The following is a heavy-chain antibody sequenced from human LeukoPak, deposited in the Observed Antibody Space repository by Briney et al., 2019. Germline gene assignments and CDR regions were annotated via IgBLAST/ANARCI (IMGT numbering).Heavy chain of an antibody. D-gene: IGHD3-3*01. V-gene: IGHV4-59*01. Sequence: SETLSLTCTVSGGSISSYHWSWIRQPPGKGLEWIGHIYYTGSTNYNPSLKSRVTISLDTSKNQFSLKLSSVTAADTAVYYCTRSLGVVIRGGMDVWGQGTTVTV. CDR3: TRSLGVVIRGGMDV. CDR1: GGSISSYH. J-gene: IGHJ6*02. CDR2: IYYTGST.